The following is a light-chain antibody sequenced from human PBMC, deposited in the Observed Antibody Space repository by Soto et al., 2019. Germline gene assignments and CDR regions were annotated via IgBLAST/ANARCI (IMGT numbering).Light chain of an antibody. J-gene: IGLJ2*01. CDR3: QSYDNSLPGVV. CDR1: SSDVGGYNY. CDR2: EVS. V-gene: IGLV2-8*01. Sequence: QSALTQPPSASGSPGQSVTISCTGTSSDVGGYNYVSWYQQHPGKAPKLMIYEVSKRPSGVPDRFSGSKSGNTASLTVSGLQAEDEADYYCQSYDNSLPGVVFGGGTKLTVL.